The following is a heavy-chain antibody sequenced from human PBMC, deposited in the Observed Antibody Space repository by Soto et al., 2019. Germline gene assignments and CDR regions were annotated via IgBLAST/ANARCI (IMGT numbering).Heavy chain of an antibody. Sequence: PSETLSLTCTVSGGSISSYYWSWIRQPPGKGLEWIGYIYYSGSTNYNPSLKSRVTISVDTSKNQFSLRVRSVTAADTAVYYCARVGAAAAPGYFDYWGQGTLVTVSS. V-gene: IGHV4-59*01. D-gene: IGHD6-13*01. CDR1: GGSISSYY. J-gene: IGHJ4*02. CDR3: ARVGAAAAPGYFDY. CDR2: IYYSGST.